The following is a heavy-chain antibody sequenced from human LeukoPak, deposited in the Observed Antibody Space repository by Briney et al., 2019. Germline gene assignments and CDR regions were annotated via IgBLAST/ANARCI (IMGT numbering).Heavy chain of an antibody. D-gene: IGHD3-10*01. Sequence: PGGSLRLSCAASGFTFRSYEMNWVRQAPGKGLEWVLFISTGDSTLSYADYVKGRFTISRDNGKNSLFLQINSLSDKDTDVCDGARGKTYFDYWGQGTLVTVSS. V-gene: IGHV3-48*03. CDR1: GFTFRSYE. J-gene: IGHJ4*02. CDR3: ARGKTYFDY. CDR2: ISTGDSTL.